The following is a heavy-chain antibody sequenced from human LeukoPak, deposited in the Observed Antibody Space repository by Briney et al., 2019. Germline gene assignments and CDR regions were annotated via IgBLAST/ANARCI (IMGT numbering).Heavy chain of an antibody. CDR2: FNAGNGNT. J-gene: IGHJ4*02. CDR1: GYTFTSYA. V-gene: IGHV1-3*01. CDR3: ARAELPYDFWSGPNSNFDY. Sequence: ASVKVSCKASGYTFTSYAMHWVRQAPGQRLEWMGWFNAGNGNTKYSQKFQGKVTITRDTSASTAYMELSSLRSEDTAVYYCARAELPYDFWSGPNSNFDYWGQGTLVTVSS. D-gene: IGHD3-3*01.